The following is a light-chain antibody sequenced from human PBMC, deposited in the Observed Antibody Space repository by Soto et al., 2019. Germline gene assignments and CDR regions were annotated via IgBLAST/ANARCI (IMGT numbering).Light chain of an antibody. CDR1: QSVVYSSNNKNY. Sequence: DIVMTQSPDSLAVSLGERATISCKSSQSVVYSSNNKNYLAWYKQKPRQPPKLRIDWASIRQSGIPARFSRSRFGTDFTLTSSSLQSEDVEVYYRQQYYNTPITFAKGTRLEIK. V-gene: IGKV4-1*01. CDR2: WAS. CDR3: QQYYNTPIT. J-gene: IGKJ5*01.